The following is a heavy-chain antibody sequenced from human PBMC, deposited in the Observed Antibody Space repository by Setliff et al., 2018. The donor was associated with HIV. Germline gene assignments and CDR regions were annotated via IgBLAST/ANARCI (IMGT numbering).Heavy chain of an antibody. Sequence: PSETLSLTCTVSDASINSYYWSWIRQPAGKGLEWIGRIYTSGSTNYNPSLKSRVTISVDTSKNQFSLKLRSVTAADTAVYYCARETYYYDNPQYYYYYMDVWGKGTTVTVSS. D-gene: IGHD3-22*01. CDR2: IYTSGST. J-gene: IGHJ6*03. V-gene: IGHV4-4*07. CDR1: DASINSYY. CDR3: ARETYYYDNPQYYYYYMDV.